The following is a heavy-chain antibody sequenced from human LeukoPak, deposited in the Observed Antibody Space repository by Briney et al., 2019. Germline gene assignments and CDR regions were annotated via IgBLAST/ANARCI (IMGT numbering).Heavy chain of an antibody. Sequence: SETLSLTCTVSGGSISSYYWSWIRQPPGKGLEWIGYIYYSGGTSDNPSLKSRVTISVDTSKNHFSLKLSSVTAADTAVYYCAREGFDSYYYYYGMDVWGQGTTVTVSS. V-gene: IGHV4-59*01. J-gene: IGHJ6*02. CDR3: AREGFDSYYYYYGMDV. CDR2: IYYSGGT. CDR1: GGSISSYY. D-gene: IGHD3-9*01.